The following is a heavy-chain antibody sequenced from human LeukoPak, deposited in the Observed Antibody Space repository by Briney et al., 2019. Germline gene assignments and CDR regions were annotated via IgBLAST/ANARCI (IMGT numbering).Heavy chain of an antibody. Sequence: SETLSLTCTVSGGSISSYYWSWIRQPPGKGLEWIGYIYYSGSTNYNPSLKSRVTISVDTSKNQFSLKLSSVTAADTAVYYCARSHAGMDVRGQGTTVTVSS. CDR3: ARSHAGMDV. J-gene: IGHJ6*02. CDR2: IYYSGST. V-gene: IGHV4-59*08. CDR1: GGSISSYY.